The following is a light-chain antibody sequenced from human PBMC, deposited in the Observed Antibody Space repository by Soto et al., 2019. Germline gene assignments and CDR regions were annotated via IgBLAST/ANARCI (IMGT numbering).Light chain of an antibody. CDR1: ESVTTK. V-gene: IGKV3-15*01. CDR3: QQDNHWTSWT. CDR2: AAS. J-gene: IGKJ1*01. Sequence: EIVMTQSPATLYVSPAERVTLSCSASESVTTKLAWYQQKPGQANRLVIYAASFRATGIQARFSASGSGTEFTLAVKSLQSEDGAFYYCQQDNHWTSWTFGPGTRVVI.